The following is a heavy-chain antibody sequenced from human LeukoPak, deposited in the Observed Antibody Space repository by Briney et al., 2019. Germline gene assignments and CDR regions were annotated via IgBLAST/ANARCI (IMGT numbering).Heavy chain of an antibody. CDR3: ARGLRGRYSSSHNLDY. V-gene: IGHV4-30-4*08. J-gene: IGHJ4*02. Sequence: PSQTLSLTCTVSGGSISSGDYYWSWIRQPPGKGLEWIGYIYYSGSTYYNPSLKSRVTISVDTSKNQFSLKLSSVTAADTAVYYCARGLRGRYSSSHNLDYWGQGTLVTVSS. CDR2: IYYSGST. D-gene: IGHD6-13*01. CDR1: GGSISSGDYY.